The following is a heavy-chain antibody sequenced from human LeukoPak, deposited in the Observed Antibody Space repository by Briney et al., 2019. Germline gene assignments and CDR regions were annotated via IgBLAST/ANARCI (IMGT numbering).Heavy chain of an antibody. CDR1: GGSISSYY. D-gene: IGHD6-19*01. J-gene: IGHJ3*02. Sequence: PSETLSLTCTVSGGSISSYYWSWIRQPAGKGLEWIGRIYTSGSTNYNPSLKSRVTMSVDTSKNQFSLKLSSVTAADTAVYYCARDRPDSSAWYTIGDAFDIWGQGTMVTVSS. CDR3: ARDRPDSSAWYTIGDAFDI. CDR2: IYTSGST. V-gene: IGHV4-4*07.